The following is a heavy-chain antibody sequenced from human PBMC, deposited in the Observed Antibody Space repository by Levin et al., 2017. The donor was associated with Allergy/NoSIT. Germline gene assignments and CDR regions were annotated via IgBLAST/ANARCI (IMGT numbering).Heavy chain of an antibody. Sequence: LSLTCAASGFTFSSYWMSWVRQAPGKGLEWVANIKQDGSEKYYVDSVKGRFTISRDNAKNSLYLQMNSLRAEDTAVYYCARLFWSGYPTPYGMDVWGQGTTVTVSS. CDR3: ARLFWSGYPTPYGMDV. V-gene: IGHV3-7*01. CDR1: GFTFSSYW. J-gene: IGHJ6*02. D-gene: IGHD3-3*01. CDR2: IKQDGSEK.